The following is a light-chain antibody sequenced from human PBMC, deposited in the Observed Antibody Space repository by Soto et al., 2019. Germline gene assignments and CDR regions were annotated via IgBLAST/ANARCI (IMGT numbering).Light chain of an antibody. CDR1: QSVSSN. Sequence: EIVMTQSPATLSVSPGERATLSCRASQSVSSNLAWYQQKPGQAPRLLIYGASTRATGIPARFSGSGSGTEFTLTISSLQSEDFAVYYCQPYNNWPGTFGQGSNVDIK. J-gene: IGKJ1*01. V-gene: IGKV3-15*01. CDR2: GAS. CDR3: QPYNNWPGT.